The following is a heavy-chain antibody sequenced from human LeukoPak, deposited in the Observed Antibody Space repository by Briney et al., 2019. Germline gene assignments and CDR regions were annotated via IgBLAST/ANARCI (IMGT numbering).Heavy chain of an antibody. CDR2: IYHSGST. J-gene: IGHJ5*02. Sequence: SETLSLTCAVSGGSISSSNWWSWVRQPPGKGLEWIGEIYHSGSTNYNPSLRSRVTMSVDKSKNQFSLKLSSVTAADTAVYYCARGGGGYFGPWGQGTLVTVSS. V-gene: IGHV4-4*02. D-gene: IGHD3-16*01. CDR1: GGSISSSNW. CDR3: ARGGGGYFGP.